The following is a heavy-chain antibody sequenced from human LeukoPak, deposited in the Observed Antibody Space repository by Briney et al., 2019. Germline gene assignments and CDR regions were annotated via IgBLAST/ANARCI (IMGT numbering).Heavy chain of an antibody. D-gene: IGHD3-9*01. CDR2: ISSSSSYI. CDR1: GFTLSSYS. Sequence: PGGSLRLSCAASGFTLSSYSMNWVRQAPGKGLEWVSSISSSSSYIYYADSVKGRFTISRDNAKNSLYLQMNSLRAEDTAVYYCARVFYSRVDYDIPGADHWGQGTLVTVSS. V-gene: IGHV3-21*01. J-gene: IGHJ4*02. CDR3: ARVFYSRVDYDIPGADH.